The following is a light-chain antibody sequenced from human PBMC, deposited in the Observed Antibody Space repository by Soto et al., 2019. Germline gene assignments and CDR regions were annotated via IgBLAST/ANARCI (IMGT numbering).Light chain of an antibody. CDR2: QVT. CDR3: TSYSSSDIFYV. J-gene: IGLJ1*01. CDR1: SSDIGGYYY. V-gene: IGLV2-14*01. Sequence: SVLTQPASVSGSPGQPITISCTGTSSDIGGYYYVSWYQHHPGKAPKLLIYQVTNRPSRVSNRFSGSKSGNTASLTISGLQADDEADYYCTSYSSSDIFYVFGTGTKVTVL.